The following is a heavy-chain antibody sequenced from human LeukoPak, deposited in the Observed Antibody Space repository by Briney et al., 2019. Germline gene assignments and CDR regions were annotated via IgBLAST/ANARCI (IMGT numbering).Heavy chain of an antibody. Sequence: GGSLRLSCAASGFTFSSYAMSWVRQAPGKGLEWVSGISGGGGSTYYADSVKGRFTISRDNSKNTLYLQMNSLRAEDTAVYYCAKRGSQYYDYTRYYYYGMDVWGQGTTVTVSS. CDR2: ISGGGGST. CDR1: GFTFSSYA. CDR3: AKRGSQYYDYTRYYYYGMDV. J-gene: IGHJ6*02. D-gene: IGHD3-3*01. V-gene: IGHV3-23*01.